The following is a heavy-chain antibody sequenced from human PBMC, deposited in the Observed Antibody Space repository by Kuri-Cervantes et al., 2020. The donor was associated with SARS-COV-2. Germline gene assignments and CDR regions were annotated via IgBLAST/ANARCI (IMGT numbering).Heavy chain of an antibody. Sequence: SVKVSCKASGGTFSSYAISWVRQAPGQGLEWMGGIIPIFGTANYAQKLQGRVTMTTDTSTSTAYMELRSLRSDDTAVYYCARGDIHLGYCSSTSCAYYFDYWGQGTLVTVSS. CDR2: IIPIFGTA. J-gene: IGHJ4*02. D-gene: IGHD2-2*01. V-gene: IGHV1-69*05. CDR1: GGTFSSYA. CDR3: ARGDIHLGYCSSTSCAYYFDY.